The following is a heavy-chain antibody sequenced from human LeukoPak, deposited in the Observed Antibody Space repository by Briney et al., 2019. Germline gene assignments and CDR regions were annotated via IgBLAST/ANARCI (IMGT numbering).Heavy chain of an antibody. CDR1: GGSISSYY. Sequence: PSETLSLTCTVSGGSISSYYWSWIRQPAGKGLEWIGRIYTSGSTNYNPSLKSRVTMSVDTSKNQFSLKLSSVTAADTAVYYCARDPTTNYYYDSSGYYYDAFDIWGQGTMVTVSS. D-gene: IGHD3-22*01. CDR3: ARDPTTNYYYDSSGYYYDAFDI. V-gene: IGHV4-4*07. J-gene: IGHJ3*02. CDR2: IYTSGST.